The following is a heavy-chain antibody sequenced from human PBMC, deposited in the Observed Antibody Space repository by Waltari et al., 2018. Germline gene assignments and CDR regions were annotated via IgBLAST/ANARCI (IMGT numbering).Heavy chain of an antibody. CDR2: IYYSGST. Sequence: QLQLQESGPGLVKPSETLSLTCTVSGGSISSSSYYWGWIRQPPGKGLEWIGSIYYSGSTYYNPSLKSRVTISVDTSKNQFSLKLSSVTAADTAVYYCARLARYSGSYYEEIGAFDIWGQGTMVTVSS. V-gene: IGHV4-39*01. CDR3: ARLARYSGSYYEEIGAFDI. D-gene: IGHD1-26*01. CDR1: GGSISSSSYY. J-gene: IGHJ3*02.